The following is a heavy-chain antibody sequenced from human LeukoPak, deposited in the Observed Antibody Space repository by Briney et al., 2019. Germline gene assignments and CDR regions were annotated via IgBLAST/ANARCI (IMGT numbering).Heavy chain of an antibody. J-gene: IGHJ4*02. Sequence: PGGSLRLSCAASGFTFSTYSMNWVRQAPGKGLEWVSYISSTGTMYYADSVKGRFTISRDNSKNTLYLQMNSLRAEDTAVYYCAKDAGLGTYYFDYWGQGTLVTVSS. CDR3: AKDAGLGTYYFDY. D-gene: IGHD7-27*01. CDR2: ISSTGTM. CDR1: GFTFSTYS. V-gene: IGHV3-48*01.